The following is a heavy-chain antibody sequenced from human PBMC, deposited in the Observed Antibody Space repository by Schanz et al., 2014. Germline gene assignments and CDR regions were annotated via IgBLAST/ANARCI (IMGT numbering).Heavy chain of an antibody. Sequence: EVQLVESGGGLIQPGGSLRLSCAVSGFTVNTNYMSWVRQAPGKGLEWISSMYINSGSTQYADSVKGRFIISRDSSKNTLFLQMISLRAEDTAVYFCARYGGRDGYNLAFDVWGQGTLVTVS. CDR3: ARYGGRDGYNLAFDV. J-gene: IGHJ3*01. CDR2: MYINSGST. CDR1: GFTVNTNY. V-gene: IGHV3-53*01. D-gene: IGHD5-12*01.